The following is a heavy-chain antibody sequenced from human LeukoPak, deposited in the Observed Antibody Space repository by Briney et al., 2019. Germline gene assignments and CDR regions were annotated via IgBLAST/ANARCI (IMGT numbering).Heavy chain of an antibody. J-gene: IGHJ4*02. Sequence: GGSLRLSCAASGFTVSNNYMSWVRQPPGKGLEWVSLIYSAGRTFYADSVKGRFTISRDNSKNTLYFQMNSLRAEDTAIYYCAGGHEALGYWGQGTLVAVSS. CDR1: GFTVSNNY. CDR2: IYSAGRT. V-gene: IGHV3-53*01. D-gene: IGHD3-10*01. CDR3: AGGHEALGY.